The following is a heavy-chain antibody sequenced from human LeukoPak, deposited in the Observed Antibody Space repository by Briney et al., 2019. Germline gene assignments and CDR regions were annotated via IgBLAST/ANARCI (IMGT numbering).Heavy chain of an antibody. CDR3: ASGQWTLYYFDY. CDR1: GGSISSYY. Sequence: SETLSLTCTVSGGSISSYYWSWIRQPAGKGLEWTGRIYTSGSTNYNPSLKSRVTMSVDTSKNQFSLKLSSVTAADTAVYYCASGQWTLYYFDYWGQGTLVTVSS. J-gene: IGHJ4*02. V-gene: IGHV4-4*07. D-gene: IGHD6-19*01. CDR2: IYTSGST.